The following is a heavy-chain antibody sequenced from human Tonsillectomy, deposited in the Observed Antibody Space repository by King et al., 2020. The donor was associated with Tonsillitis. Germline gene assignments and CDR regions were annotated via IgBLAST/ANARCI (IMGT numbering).Heavy chain of an antibody. D-gene: IGHD4-23*01. V-gene: IGHV3-9*01. J-gene: IGHJ4*02. CDR2: ISWSSNNI. CDR1: GFTFDDYA. Sequence: VQLVESGGGLVQPGRSLRLSCAASGFTFDDYAMHWVRQAPGKGLDWVSGISWSSNNIAYADSVKGRFTISRDNARNSLYLQMNSLRAEDTALYYCAKVPTVDVYTYYFDYWGQGTLVTVSS. CDR3: AKVPTVDVYTYYFDY.